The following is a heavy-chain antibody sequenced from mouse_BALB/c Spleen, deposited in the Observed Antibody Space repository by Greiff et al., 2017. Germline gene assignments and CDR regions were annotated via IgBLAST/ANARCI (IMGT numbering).Heavy chain of an antibody. D-gene: IGHD2-14*01. J-gene: IGHJ1*01. CDR3: ARSAYYRYDVWYFDV. Sequence: EVMLVESGGGLVQPGGSRKLSCAASGFTFSSFGMHWVRQAPEKGLEWVSYISSGSSTIYYADTVKGRFTISRDNPKNTLFLQMTSLRSEDTAMYYCARSAYYRYDVWYFDVWGAGTTVTVSS. V-gene: IGHV5-17*02. CDR2: ISSGSSTI. CDR1: GFTFSSFG.